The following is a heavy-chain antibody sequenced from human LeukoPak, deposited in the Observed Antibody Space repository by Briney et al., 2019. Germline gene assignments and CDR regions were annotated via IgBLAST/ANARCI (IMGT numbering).Heavy chain of an antibody. J-gene: IGHJ4*02. Sequence: PGGSLRLSCAASGFTFSTYWMHWVRQPPGKGLVWLSRINTDGTTTTYADSVKGRFTISRDNAKNTLYLQLNSLRADDTAVYFCARGGVNSPILDYWGQGALVTLSS. CDR1: GFTFSTYW. CDR3: ARGGVNSPILDY. D-gene: IGHD1-26*01. CDR2: INTDGTTT. V-gene: IGHV3-74*01.